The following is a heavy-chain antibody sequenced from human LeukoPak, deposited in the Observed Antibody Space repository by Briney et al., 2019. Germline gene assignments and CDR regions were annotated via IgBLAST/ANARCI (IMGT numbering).Heavy chain of an antibody. J-gene: IGHJ3*02. D-gene: IGHD3-22*01. CDR1: GFTFSSYG. V-gene: IGHV3-30*02. CDR2: IRYDGTNK. Sequence: PGGSLRLSCAASGFTFSSYGIHWVRQAPGKGLEWVAFIRYDGTNKYYADSVKGRFTISRDNSKNTLYLQTNSLRAEDTAVYYCAKGRVGHSPGYYYGNDAFDIWGQGTMVTVSS. CDR3: AKGRVGHSPGYYYGNDAFDI.